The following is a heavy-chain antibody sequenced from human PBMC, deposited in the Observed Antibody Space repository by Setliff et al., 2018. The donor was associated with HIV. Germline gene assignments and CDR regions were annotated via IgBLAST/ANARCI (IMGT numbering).Heavy chain of an antibody. V-gene: IGHV4-4*07. CDR3: ARGEPNVNDAFDL. J-gene: IGHJ3*01. CDR1: GGSFSSYY. CDR2: MYTSGST. D-gene: IGHD1-26*01. Sequence: PSETLSLTCNVSGGSFSSYYWSWIRQPAGKALEWIGRMYTSGSTNYNPSLKSRVTMSLDTSKNQFSLTLNPVTAADTALYFCARGEPNVNDAFDLWGQGTVVTVSS.